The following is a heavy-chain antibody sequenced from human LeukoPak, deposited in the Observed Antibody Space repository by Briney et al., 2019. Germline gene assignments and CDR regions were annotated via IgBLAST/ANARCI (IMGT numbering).Heavy chain of an antibody. Sequence: GGSLRLSCAASGFTFSSYAMSWVRQARGKGLEWVSAISGSGGSTYYADSVKGRFTISRDNSKNTLYLQMNSLRAEDTAVYYCAKDPSVVVTATLDYWGQGTLVTVSS. J-gene: IGHJ4*02. CDR2: ISGSGGST. CDR3: AKDPSVVVTATLDY. V-gene: IGHV3-23*01. CDR1: GFTFSSYA. D-gene: IGHD2-21*02.